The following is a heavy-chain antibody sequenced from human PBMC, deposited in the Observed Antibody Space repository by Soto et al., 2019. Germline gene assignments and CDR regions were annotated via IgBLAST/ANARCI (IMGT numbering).Heavy chain of an antibody. CDR1: GGTFSSYA. Sequence: QVQLVQSGAEVKKPGSSVKVSCKASGGTFSSYAISWVRQAPGQGLEWMGGIIPIFGTANYAQKFQGRVTITADESTSTAYMELSSLRSEDTAVYYCARGGGIVVVPAAIRYYYGIDVWGQGTTVTVSS. CDR2: IIPIFGTA. V-gene: IGHV1-69*01. J-gene: IGHJ6*02. D-gene: IGHD2-2*01. CDR3: ARGGGIVVVPAAIRYYYGIDV.